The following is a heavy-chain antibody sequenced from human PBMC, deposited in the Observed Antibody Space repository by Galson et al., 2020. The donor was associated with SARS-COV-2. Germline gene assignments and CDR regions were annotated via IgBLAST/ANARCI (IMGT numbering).Heavy chain of an antibody. D-gene: IGHD2-15*01. Sequence: SLKISCAASGFTFSSYGMHWVRQAPGKGLEWVAVIWYDGSNKYYADSVKGRFTISRDNSKNTLYLQMNSLRAEDTAVYYCARGLYCSGGSCDRQSHYYYYYGMDVWGQGTTVTVSS. V-gene: IGHV3-33*01. CDR2: IWYDGSNK. J-gene: IGHJ6*02. CDR3: ARGLYCSGGSCDRQSHYYYYYGMDV. CDR1: GFTFSSYG.